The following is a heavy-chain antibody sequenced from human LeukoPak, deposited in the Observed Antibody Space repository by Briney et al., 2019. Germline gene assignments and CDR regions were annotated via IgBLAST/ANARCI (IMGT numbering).Heavy chain of an antibody. Sequence: GGSLRLSCAASGFTFGSYWMTWMRQTPGKGLEWVADIKTDGSETYYLDSVRGRFTVSRDNAKNSLFLQMNSLRAEDTAIYYCVRDYVWGTSESDYWGQGILVTVSS. D-gene: IGHD3-16*01. CDR3: VRDYVWGTSESDY. V-gene: IGHV3-7*01. CDR1: GFTFGSYW. CDR2: IKTDGSET. J-gene: IGHJ4*02.